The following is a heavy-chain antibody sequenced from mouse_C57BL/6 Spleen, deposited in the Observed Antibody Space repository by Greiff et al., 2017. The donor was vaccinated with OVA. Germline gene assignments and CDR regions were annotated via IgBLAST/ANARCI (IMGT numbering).Heavy chain of an antibody. CDR2: IDPSDSYT. J-gene: IGHJ3*01. V-gene: IGHV1-69*01. D-gene: IGHD2-1*01. CDR1: GYTFTSYW. Sequence: QVQLQQPGAELVMPGASVKLSCKASGYTFTSYWMHWVKQRPGQGLEWIGEIDPSDSYTNYNQKFKGKSTLTVDKSSSTAYMQLSSLTSEDFAVYYCARSAYGNSPFAYWGQGTLVTVSA. CDR3: ARSAYGNSPFAY.